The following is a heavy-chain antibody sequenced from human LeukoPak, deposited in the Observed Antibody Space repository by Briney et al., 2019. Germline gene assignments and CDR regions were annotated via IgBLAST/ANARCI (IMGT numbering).Heavy chain of an antibody. Sequence: GGSLRLSCAASGFTFSSYAMSWVRQAPGKGLEWVSAFSGSGGSTYYADSVEGRFTISRDNSKNTLYLQMNSLRAEDTAVYYCAKAMYSSSWYFDYWGQGTLVTVSS. CDR2: FSGSGGST. CDR1: GFTFSSYA. J-gene: IGHJ4*02. CDR3: AKAMYSSSWYFDY. D-gene: IGHD6-13*01. V-gene: IGHV3-23*01.